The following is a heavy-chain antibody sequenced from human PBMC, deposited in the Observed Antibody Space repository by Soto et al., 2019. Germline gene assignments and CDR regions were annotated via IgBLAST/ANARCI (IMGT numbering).Heavy chain of an antibody. CDR1: GFTFSSYW. V-gene: IGHV3-74*01. CDR2: IKTDGSST. J-gene: IGHJ4*02. CDR3: ARVGVGHYEFDY. Sequence: EVQLVESGGALVQPGGSLRLSCAASGFTFSSYWMHWVRQVPGEGLVWVSRIKTDGSSTSYADSVKGRFTNSRDNAKNTMDLQMNNLGAEDTAVYYCARVGVGHYEFDYWGQGTLVTVSS. D-gene: IGHD3-16*01.